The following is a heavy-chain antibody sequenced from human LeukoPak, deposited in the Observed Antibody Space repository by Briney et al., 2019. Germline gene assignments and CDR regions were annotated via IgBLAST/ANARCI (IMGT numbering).Heavy chain of an antibody. V-gene: IGHV1-46*01. CDR2: INPSGGRP. Sequence: ASVKVSCKASGSTFTSYYMPWVRQAPGQGLEWMGIINPSGGRPSYAQKFPGRVTMTRDTSTSTVYMELSSLRSEDTAVYYCSRGVEYSSSSGPLYYFDYWRQGTLVTVSS. CDR1: GSTFTSYY. D-gene: IGHD6-6*01. CDR3: SRGVEYSSSSGPLYYFDY. J-gene: IGHJ4*02.